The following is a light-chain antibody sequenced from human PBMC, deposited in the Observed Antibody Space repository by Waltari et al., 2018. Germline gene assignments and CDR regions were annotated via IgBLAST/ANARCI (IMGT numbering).Light chain of an antibody. Sequence: ELLLTQSPGTLSLSPGARATLSCRASQSIGKYFVWYQQKPGQAPRLLMYEASRRATGIPDRFSGSGSGTDFSLTISRLEPEDFAVYYCQNHERLPATFGQGTKVEIK. CDR2: EAS. CDR3: QNHERLPAT. CDR1: QSIGKY. V-gene: IGKV3-20*01. J-gene: IGKJ1*01.